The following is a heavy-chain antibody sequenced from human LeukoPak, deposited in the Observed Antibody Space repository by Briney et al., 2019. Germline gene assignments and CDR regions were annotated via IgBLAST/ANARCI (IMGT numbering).Heavy chain of an antibody. CDR1: GGSITGSRYY. D-gene: IGHD3-10*01. V-gene: IGHV4-39*07. CDR3: ATPSGNAYDV. Sequence: SETLSLTCTVSGGSITGSRYYWVWIRQPPGKGLEWLGNIYYSGSIDHNPSLKSRLTISLDTSKNQFSLKLSSVTAADTAVYYCATPSGNAYDVWGQGTMVTVSS. J-gene: IGHJ3*01. CDR2: IYYSGSI.